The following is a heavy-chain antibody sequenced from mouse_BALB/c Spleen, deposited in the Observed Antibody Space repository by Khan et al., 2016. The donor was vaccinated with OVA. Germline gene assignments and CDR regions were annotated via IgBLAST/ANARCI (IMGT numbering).Heavy chain of an antibody. D-gene: IGHD1-1*01. CDR3: TRIYGSDFDY. CDR1: GYSFTGYF. V-gene: IGHV1-20*02. Sequence: VQLKQPGPELVKPGASVKISCKASGYSFTGYFMNWVMQSHGKRLEWIGRINPHIGETFYNQKFKGKATLTVDESSSTAHMELRSLASEDSAVYYCTRIYGSDFDYWGQGTTLTVSS. CDR2: INPHIGET. J-gene: IGHJ2*01.